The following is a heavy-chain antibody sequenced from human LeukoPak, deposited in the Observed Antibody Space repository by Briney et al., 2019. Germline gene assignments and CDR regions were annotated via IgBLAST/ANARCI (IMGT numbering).Heavy chain of an antibody. CDR2: IYTSGST. Sequence: PSETLSLTCTVSGGSISSYYWSWIRQPAGKGLEWIGRIYTSGSTNYNPSLKSRVTMSVDTSKNQFSLKLSSVTAADTAVYYCARDLGWYYYDSSGYPLYYYYYYMDVWGKGTTVTISS. J-gene: IGHJ6*03. CDR1: GGSISSYY. CDR3: ARDLGWYYYDSSGYPLYYYYYYMDV. D-gene: IGHD3-22*01. V-gene: IGHV4-4*07.